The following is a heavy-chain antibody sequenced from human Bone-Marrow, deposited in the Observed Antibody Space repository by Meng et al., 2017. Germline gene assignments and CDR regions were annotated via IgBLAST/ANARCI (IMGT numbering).Heavy chain of an antibody. CDR3: ARGVGGSGDY. V-gene: IGHV3-74*01. D-gene: IGHD2-15*01. CDR1: GFTFSNYW. Sequence: EVQLVESGGGLVQPGGSLRLSCAASGFTFSNYWMHWVRLAPGKGLVWVSRINGGGSITTYADSVKCRFTISRDNAKNTLYLQMNSLRAEDTAMYYCARGVGGSGDYWGQGTLVTVSS. J-gene: IGHJ4*02. CDR2: INGGGSIT.